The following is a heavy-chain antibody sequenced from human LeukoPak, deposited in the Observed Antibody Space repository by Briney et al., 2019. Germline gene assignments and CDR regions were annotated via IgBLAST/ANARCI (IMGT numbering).Heavy chain of an antibody. CDR1: GYTLTELS. J-gene: IGHJ5*02. CDR2: FDPEDGET. D-gene: IGHD2-2*01. Sequence: ASVKVSCKVSGYTLTELSMHWVRQAPGKGLEWMGGFDPEDGETIYAQKFQGRVTMTEETSTATASMELSSLRSEDTAVYYCATDYCSSTSCYLHSSWFDPWGQGTLVTVSS. CDR3: ATDYCSSTSCYLHSSWFDP. V-gene: IGHV1-24*01.